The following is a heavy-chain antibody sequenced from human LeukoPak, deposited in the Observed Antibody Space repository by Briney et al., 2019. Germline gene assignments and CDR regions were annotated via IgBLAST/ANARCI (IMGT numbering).Heavy chain of an antibody. D-gene: IGHD4-17*01. Sequence: ASVKVSCKASGYTLTGYYMHWVRQAPGQGLEWMGWINPNSGGTNYAQKFQGRVTMTRDTPISTAYMELSRLRSDDTAVYYCARGGFGDYSEFDYWGQGTLVTVSS. V-gene: IGHV1-2*02. J-gene: IGHJ4*02. CDR2: INPNSGGT. CDR1: GYTLTGYY. CDR3: ARGGFGDYSEFDY.